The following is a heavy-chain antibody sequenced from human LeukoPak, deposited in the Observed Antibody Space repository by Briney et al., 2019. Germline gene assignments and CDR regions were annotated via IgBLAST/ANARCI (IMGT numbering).Heavy chain of an antibody. CDR1: EFSVGSNY. V-gene: IGHV3-53*05. J-gene: IGHJ4*02. CDR3: TKAPLRSCTGAFCYPFDY. CDR2: IYSGGST. Sequence: GGSLRLSRAASEFSVGSNYMTWVRQAPGKGLEWVSLIYSGGSTYYADSVKGRFTVSRDNSRNTLYLQMNSLRVEDTAVYYCTKAPLRSCTGAFCYPFDYWGQGTLVTVSS. D-gene: IGHD2-8*02.